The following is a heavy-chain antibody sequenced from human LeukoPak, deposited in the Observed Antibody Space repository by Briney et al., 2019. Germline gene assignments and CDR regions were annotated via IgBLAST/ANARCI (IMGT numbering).Heavy chain of an antibody. CDR3: AKDRGGGRDAFDI. Sequence: PSETLSLTRSVSGDSISSYAWSWIRRPPGKGLEWIGDISRSGDTNYSSSLKSRLTISVDMSKNQFSLKLRSVTAADTAVYYCAKDRGGGRDAFDIWGQGTVVTVSS. CDR2: ISRSGDT. J-gene: IGHJ3*02. V-gene: IGHV4-59*01. CDR1: GDSISSYA. D-gene: IGHD3-10*01.